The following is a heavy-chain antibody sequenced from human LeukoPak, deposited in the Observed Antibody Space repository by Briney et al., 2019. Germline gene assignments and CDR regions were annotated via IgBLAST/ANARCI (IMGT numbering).Heavy chain of an antibody. CDR2: SSYDEGHT. J-gene: IGHJ4*02. D-gene: IGHD6-13*01. Sequence: GGSLRLSCAASRFSFRSYDMHWVRQAPGKGLEWLAVSSYDEGHTYYTDSVKGRFTVSRDNSKNTLHLQMNSLRPEDTAVYYCAKDGQLGGSSWFTLYFDYWGQGTLVTVSS. V-gene: IGHV3-30*18. CDR3: AKDGQLGGSSWFTLYFDY. CDR1: RFSFRSYD.